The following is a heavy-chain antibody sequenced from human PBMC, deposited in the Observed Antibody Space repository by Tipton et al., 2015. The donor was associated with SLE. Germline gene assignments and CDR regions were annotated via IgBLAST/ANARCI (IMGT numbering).Heavy chain of an antibody. J-gene: IGHJ6*02. Sequence: RSLRLSCAASGFTFSSYGMHWVRQAPGKGLEWVAVISYDGSNKYYADSVKGRFTISRDNSKNTLYLQMNSLRAEDTAVYYCAKARGDWGYYYYGMDVWGQGTTVTVSS. D-gene: IGHD2-21*01. CDR3: AKARGDWGYYYYGMDV. V-gene: IGHV3-30*18. CDR1: GFTFSSYG. CDR2: ISYDGSNK.